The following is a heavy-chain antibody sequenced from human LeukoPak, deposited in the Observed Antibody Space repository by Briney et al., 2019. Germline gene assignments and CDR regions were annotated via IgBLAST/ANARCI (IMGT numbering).Heavy chain of an antibody. Sequence: GGSLRLSCAASGFTFISYWMHWVRQAPGKGLEWVANIKQDGSEKYCVASVKGRFTISRDNAKNSLDLQMNSLRAEDTAVYYCTKPSRIGYFDSSAHWGQGTLVTVSS. J-gene: IGHJ4*02. V-gene: IGHV3-7*01. CDR2: IKQDGSEK. CDR1: GFTFISYW. D-gene: IGHD3-22*01. CDR3: TKPSRIGYFDSSAH.